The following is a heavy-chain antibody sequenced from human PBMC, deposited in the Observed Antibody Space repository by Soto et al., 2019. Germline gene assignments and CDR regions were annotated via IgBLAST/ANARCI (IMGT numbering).Heavy chain of an antibody. Sequence: EVQLLESGGDLVQPGGSLRLSCAASGFSFSNYAMSWVRQAPGKGLEWVSAISGSGDNTYYGDSVKGRFTLSRDNSKHTLYLQMNSLRAEDTAVYYCAKGLVWSSSWEIDYWGQGTLVTVSS. CDR2: ISGSGDNT. CDR3: AKGLVWSSSWEIDY. V-gene: IGHV3-23*02. J-gene: IGHJ4*02. D-gene: IGHD6-13*01. CDR1: GFSFSNYA.